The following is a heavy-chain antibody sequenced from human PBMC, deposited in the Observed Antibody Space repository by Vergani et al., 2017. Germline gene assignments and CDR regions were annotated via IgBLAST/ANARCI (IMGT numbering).Heavy chain of an antibody. J-gene: IGHJ3*02. V-gene: IGHV1-69*01. D-gene: IGHD2-2*01. Sequence: QVQLVQSGAEVKKPGSSVKVSCKASGGTFSSYAISWVRQAPGQGLEWMGGIIPILGTANYAQKFQGRVTITSDESTSAAYMELSSLRSEDTAVYYCASSPGDIVVVPAAILSAFDIWGQGTMVTVSS. CDR2: IIPILGTA. CDR1: GGTFSSYA. CDR3: ASSPGDIVVVPAAILSAFDI.